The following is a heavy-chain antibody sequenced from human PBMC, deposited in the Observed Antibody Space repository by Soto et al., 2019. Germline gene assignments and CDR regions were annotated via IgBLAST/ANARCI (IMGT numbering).Heavy chain of an antibody. Sequence: PSETLSLTCAVYGGSFSGYYWSWIRQPPGKGLEWIGEINHSGSTNYNPSLKSRVTISVDTSKNQFSLKLSSVTAADTAVYYCARRGYSYGLAGNWGQGTLVTVSS. D-gene: IGHD5-18*01. CDR1: GGSFSGYY. CDR2: INHSGST. V-gene: IGHV4-34*01. CDR3: ARRGYSYGLAGN. J-gene: IGHJ4*02.